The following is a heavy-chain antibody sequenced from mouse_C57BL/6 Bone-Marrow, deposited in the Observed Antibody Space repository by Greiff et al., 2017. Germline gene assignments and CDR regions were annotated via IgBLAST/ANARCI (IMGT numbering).Heavy chain of an antibody. CDR3: ARGGNDGEYYFDD. D-gene: IGHD1-1*02. Sequence: LVESGAELVKPGASVKMSCKASGYTFTTYPIEWMKQNHGKSLEWIGNFHPYNDDTKYNEKFKGKATLTVDKSSSTVYLELSRLTSDDSAVYCCARGGNDGEYYFDDWGKGTTLTVSS. V-gene: IGHV1-47*01. CDR2: FHPYNDDT. CDR1: GYTFTTYP. J-gene: IGHJ2*01.